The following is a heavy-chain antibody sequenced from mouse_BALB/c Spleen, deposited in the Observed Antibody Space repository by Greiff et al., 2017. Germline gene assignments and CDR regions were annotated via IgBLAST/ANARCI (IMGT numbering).Heavy chain of an antibody. Sequence: EVQRVESGGGLVKPGGSLKLSCAASGFAFSSYDMSWVRQTPEKRLEWVAYISSGGGSTYYPDTVKGRFTISSDNAKNTLYLQMSSLKSEDTAMYYCARRGYDYDVGYAMDYWGQGTSVTVSS. D-gene: IGHD2-4*01. CDR1: GFAFSSYD. CDR2: ISSGGGST. CDR3: ARRGYDYDVGYAMDY. V-gene: IGHV5-12-1*01. J-gene: IGHJ4*01.